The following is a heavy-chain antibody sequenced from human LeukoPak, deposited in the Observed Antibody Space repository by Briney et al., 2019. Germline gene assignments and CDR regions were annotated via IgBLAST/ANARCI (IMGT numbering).Heavy chain of an antibody. Sequence: PGGSLRLSCAASGFTFSDYSMNWVRQAPGKGLEWVSYISGSSSPIFYADSVKGRFTISRDNAKNSLYLQMNSLRAEDTAIYYCAREPAAAGKNWFDPWGQGTLVTVSS. CDR3: AREPAAAGKNWFDP. V-gene: IGHV3-48*04. CDR1: GFTFSDYS. CDR2: ISGSSSPI. D-gene: IGHD6-25*01. J-gene: IGHJ5*02.